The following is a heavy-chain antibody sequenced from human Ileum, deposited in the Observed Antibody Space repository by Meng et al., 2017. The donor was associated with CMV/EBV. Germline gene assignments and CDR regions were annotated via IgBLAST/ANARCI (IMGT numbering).Heavy chain of an antibody. CDR1: GFTFSNSA. CDR3: ARDPEKSAFDI. V-gene: IGHV3-30-3*01. J-gene: IGHJ3*02. Sequence: GGSLRLSCAVSGFTFSNSAMHWVRQAPGKGLEWVSMISDDGSRIYHANSVKGRFTISRDNSKNTLYLQMNSLRAEDTAVYYCARDPEKSAFDIWGLGTMVTVSS. CDR2: ISDDGSRI.